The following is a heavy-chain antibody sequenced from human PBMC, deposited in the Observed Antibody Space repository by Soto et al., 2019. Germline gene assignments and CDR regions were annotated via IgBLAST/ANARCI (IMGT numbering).Heavy chain of an antibody. CDR2: IPSRGRP. CDR1: GASVAVRSYY. Sequence: TMSLTCSVSGASVAVRSYYWSWVRQPPGKGLEWIGYIPSRGRPFYNPSLTSRGTISADSSKNQLSLQLTSVTAADTAVYYCVRDQYRGYDFALWGQGNLVTVPQ. V-gene: IGHV4-30-4*01. D-gene: IGHD5-12*01. CDR3: VRDQYRGYDFAL. J-gene: IGHJ5*02.